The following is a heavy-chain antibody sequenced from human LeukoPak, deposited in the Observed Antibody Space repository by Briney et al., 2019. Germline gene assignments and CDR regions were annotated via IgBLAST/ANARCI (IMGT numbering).Heavy chain of an antibody. V-gene: IGHV4-30-4*01. Sequence: PSQTLTLTCTVSGGSISSGDYYWSWIRQPPGKGLEWIGYIYYSGSTYYNPSLKSRVTISVDTSKNQFSLKLSSVTAADTAVYYCARLPRHYGDYYFDYWGQGTLVTVSS. CDR3: ARLPRHYGDYYFDY. CDR1: GGSISSGDYY. J-gene: IGHJ4*02. D-gene: IGHD4-17*01. CDR2: IYYSGST.